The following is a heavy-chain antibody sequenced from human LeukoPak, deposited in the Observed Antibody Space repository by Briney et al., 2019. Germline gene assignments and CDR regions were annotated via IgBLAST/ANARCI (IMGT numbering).Heavy chain of an antibody. J-gene: IGHJ6*03. D-gene: IGHD2-2*01. CDR1: GYTFTSYA. V-gene: IGHV1-18*01. Sequence: ASVKVSCKASGYTFTSYAISWVRQAPGQGLEWMGWISAYNGNTNYAQRFQGRVTMTTDTSTSTANMELRSLRSDDTAVYYCARGYQLLTYYYYYMDVWGKGTTVTISS. CDR2: ISAYNGNT. CDR3: ARGYQLLTYYYYYMDV.